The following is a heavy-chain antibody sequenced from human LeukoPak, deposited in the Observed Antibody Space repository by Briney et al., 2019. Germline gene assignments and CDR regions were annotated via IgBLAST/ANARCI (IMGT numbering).Heavy chain of an antibody. CDR2: IYYSGST. D-gene: IGHD3-22*01. CDR1: GGSISSSSYY. V-gene: IGHV4-61*01. Sequence: SETLSLTCTVSGGSISSSSYYWSWIRQPPGKGLEWIGYIYYSGSTNYNPSLKSRVTISVDTSKNQFSLKLSSVTAADTAVYYCARVSRNYYDSSGYYYVDYWGQGTLVTVSS. J-gene: IGHJ4*02. CDR3: ARVSRNYYDSSGYYYVDY.